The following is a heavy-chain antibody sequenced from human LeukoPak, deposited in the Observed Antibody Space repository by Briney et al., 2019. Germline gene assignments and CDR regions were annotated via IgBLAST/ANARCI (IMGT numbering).Heavy chain of an antibody. CDR1: GFTFSSYG. Sequence: PGGSLRLSCAASGFTFSSYGMHWVRQAPGKGLEWVAFIRYDGSNKYYADSVKGRFTISRDNSKNTLYLQMNSLRAEDTAVYYCAKDPAYYYDRSVYHPDHWGQGTLVIVSS. J-gene: IGHJ4*02. V-gene: IGHV3-30*02. CDR2: IRYDGSNK. D-gene: IGHD3-22*01. CDR3: AKDPAYYYDRSVYHPDH.